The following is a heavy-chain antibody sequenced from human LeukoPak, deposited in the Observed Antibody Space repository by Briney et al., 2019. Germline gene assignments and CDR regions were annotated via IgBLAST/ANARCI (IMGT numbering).Heavy chain of an antibody. V-gene: IGHV1-18*01. CDR2: ISAYNGNT. Sequence: ASVKVSCKASGYTFTKFGLNWVRQAPGQGLEWMGWISAYNGNTNYAQKFQGRVTMTTDTSTYTAYMELRSLRFDDTAVYYCARDYYMDVWGKGTTVTISS. CDR3: ARDYYMDV. J-gene: IGHJ6*03. CDR1: GYTFTKFG.